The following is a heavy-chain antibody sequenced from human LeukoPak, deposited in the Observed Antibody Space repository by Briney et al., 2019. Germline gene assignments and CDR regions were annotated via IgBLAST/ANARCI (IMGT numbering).Heavy chain of an antibody. CDR3: AKEGRGKWFGELIRRGYSYYMDV. D-gene: IGHD3-10*01. J-gene: IGHJ6*03. Sequence: PGGSLRLSCAASGFTFSDYYMSWIRQAPGKGLEWVSYISSSGSTIYYADSVKGRFTISRDNSKNTLYLQMNSLRVEDTAVYYCAKEGRGKWFGELIRRGYSYYMDVWGKGTTVTISS. CDR1: GFTFSDYY. CDR2: ISSSGSTI. V-gene: IGHV3-11*04.